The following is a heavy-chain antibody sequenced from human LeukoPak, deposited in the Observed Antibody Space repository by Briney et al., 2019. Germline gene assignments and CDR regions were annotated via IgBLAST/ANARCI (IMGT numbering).Heavy chain of an antibody. CDR1: GDPISNSY. Sequence: SETLSLTCTVSGDPISNSYWSWIRQPPEKGLEWIGYIHYSGSTNYNPSLKSRVTISVDTSKNQFSLKLSSVTAADTAVYYCARDFSGSYFDYWGQGILVTVSS. J-gene: IGHJ4*02. CDR2: IHYSGST. D-gene: IGHD1-26*01. V-gene: IGHV4-59*01. CDR3: ARDFSGSYFDY.